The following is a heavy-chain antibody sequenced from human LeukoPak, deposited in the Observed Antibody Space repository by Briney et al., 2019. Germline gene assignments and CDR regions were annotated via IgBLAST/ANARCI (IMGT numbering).Heavy chain of an antibody. CDR1: GGTFSSYA. J-gene: IGHJ4*02. CDR3: AREVTPDYFDY. CDR2: IIPIFGTA. V-gene: IGHV1-69*05. Sequence: ASVKVSCKASGGTFSSYAISWVRQAPGQGLEWMGRIIPIFGTANYAQKFQGRVTITTDESTSTAYMELSSLRSDDTAVYYCAREVTPDYFDYWGQGTLVTVSS. D-gene: IGHD3-10*01.